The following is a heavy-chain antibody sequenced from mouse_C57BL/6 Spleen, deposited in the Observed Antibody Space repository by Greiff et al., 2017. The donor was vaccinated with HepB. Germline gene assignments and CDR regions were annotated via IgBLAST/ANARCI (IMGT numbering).Heavy chain of an antibody. V-gene: IGHV5-9-1*02. CDR2: ISSGGDYI. Sequence: EVMLVESGEGLVKPGGSLKLSCAASGFTFSSYAMSWVRQTPEKRLEWVAYISSGGDYIYYADTVKGRFTISRDNARNTLYLQMSSLKSEDTAMYYCTRLLRVDYAMDYWGQGTSVTVSS. CDR3: TRLLRVDYAMDY. J-gene: IGHJ4*01. D-gene: IGHD1-1*01. CDR1: GFTFSSYA.